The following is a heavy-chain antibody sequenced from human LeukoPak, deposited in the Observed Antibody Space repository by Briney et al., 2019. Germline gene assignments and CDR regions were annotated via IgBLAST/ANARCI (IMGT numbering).Heavy chain of an antibody. CDR1: GGSISSSNW. J-gene: IGHJ6*02. CDR2: IYHSGST. V-gene: IGHV4-4*02. CDR3: ARALVAYGMDV. D-gene: IGHD2-8*02. Sequence: SETLSLTCAVSGGSISSSNWWSWVRQPPGKGLEWIGEIYHSGSTNYNPSLKSRVTISVDTSKNQFSLKLSSVTAADTAVYYCARALVAYGMDVWGQGTTVTVSS.